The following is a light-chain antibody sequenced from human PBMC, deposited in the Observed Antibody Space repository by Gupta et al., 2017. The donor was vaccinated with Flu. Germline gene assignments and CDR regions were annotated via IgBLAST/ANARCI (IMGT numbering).Light chain of an antibody. CDR2: DVS. V-gene: IGLV2-14*04. Sequence: TSSDVGGYNYVSWYQQHPGKAPKLMIYDVSKRPSGVSNRFSGSKSGNTASLTISGLQAEDEADYYCSSYTSSSTGVFGGGTKLTVL. CDR3: SSYTSSSTGV. CDR1: SSDVGGYNY. J-gene: IGLJ2*01.